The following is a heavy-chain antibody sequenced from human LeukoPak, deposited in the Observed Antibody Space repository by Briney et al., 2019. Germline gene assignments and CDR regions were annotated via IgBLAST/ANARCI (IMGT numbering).Heavy chain of an antibody. CDR2: IIPIFGTA. D-gene: IGHD2-15*01. CDR1: GYTFVNYG. CDR3: ARVVFGSAGTHYYYMDV. V-gene: IGHV1-69*13. J-gene: IGHJ6*03. Sequence: SVKVSCKASGYTFVNYGVNWVRQAPGQGLEWMGGIIPIFGTANYAQKFQGRVTITADESTSTAYMELSSLRSEDTAVYYCARVVFGSAGTHYYYMDVWGKGTTVTISS.